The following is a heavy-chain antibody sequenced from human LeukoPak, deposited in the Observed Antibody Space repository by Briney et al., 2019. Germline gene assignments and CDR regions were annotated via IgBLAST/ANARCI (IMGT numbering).Heavy chain of an antibody. D-gene: IGHD5-18*01. CDR1: GFTFSSYG. CDR3: AKGTVYSAGPHYFDY. V-gene: IGHV3-30*18. CDR2: ISYDGSNK. Sequence: GRSLRLSCAASGFTFSSYGMHWVRQAPGKGLEWVAVISYDGSNKYYADSVKGRFTISRDNSKNTLYLQMNILRAEDTAVYYCAKGTVYSAGPHYFDYWGQGTLVTVSS. J-gene: IGHJ4*02.